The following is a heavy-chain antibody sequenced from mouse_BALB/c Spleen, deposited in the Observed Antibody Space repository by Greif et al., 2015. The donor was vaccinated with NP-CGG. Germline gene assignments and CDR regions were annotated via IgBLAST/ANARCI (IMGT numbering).Heavy chain of an antibody. V-gene: IGHV2-9*02. D-gene: IGHD1-2*01. J-gene: IGHJ4*01. Sequence: VKLMESGPGLVAPSQSLSITCTVSGFSLTSYGVHWVRQPPGKGLEWLGVICAGGSTNYNSALMSRLSISKDNSKSQVFLKMNSLQTDDTAMYYCARDTLSLLRLLAYAMDYWGQGTSVTVSS. CDR1: GFSLTSYG. CDR3: ARDTLSLLRLLAYAMDY. CDR2: ICAGGST.